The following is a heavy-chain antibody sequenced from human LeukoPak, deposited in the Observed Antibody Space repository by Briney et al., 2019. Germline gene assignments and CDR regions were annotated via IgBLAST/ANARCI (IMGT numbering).Heavy chain of an antibody. CDR3: ARDRGYYDTSGYFDY. D-gene: IGHD3-22*01. CDR1: GGSFSGYY. V-gene: IGHV4-34*01. CDR2: INHSGST. Sequence: SETLSLTCAVYGGSFSGYYWSWIRQPPGKGLEWIGEINHSGSTNYNPSLKSRVTISVGTSMNLFSLNLTSVTAADTAVYYCARDRGYYDTSGYFDYWGQGTLVTVSS. J-gene: IGHJ4*02.